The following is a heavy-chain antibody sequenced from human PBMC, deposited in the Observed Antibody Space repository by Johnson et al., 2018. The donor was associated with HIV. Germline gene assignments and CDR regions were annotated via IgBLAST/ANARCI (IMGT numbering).Heavy chain of an antibody. J-gene: IGHJ3*02. CDR2: INWNGVRT. D-gene: IGHD3-3*01. CDR3: ARASVGGSGYRGTWAFDI. Sequence: VQLVESGGGVVQPGRSLRLSCAASGFNFDDYGMSWVRQAPGKGLEWVSGINWNGVRTGYLDSMKGRFTISRDNAKNSLYLQMNSLRAEDTAVYYCARASVGGSGYRGTWAFDIWGQGTMVTVSS. CDR1: GFNFDDYG. V-gene: IGHV3-20*04.